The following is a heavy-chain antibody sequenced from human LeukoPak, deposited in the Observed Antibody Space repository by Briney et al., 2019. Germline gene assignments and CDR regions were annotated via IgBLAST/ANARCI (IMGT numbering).Heavy chain of an antibody. CDR1: GFTFSSYS. V-gene: IGHV3-21*01. Sequence: GGSLRLSCAASGFTFSSYSMNWVRQAPGKGLEWVSSISSSSSYIYYADSVKGRFTISRDNAENSLYLQMNSLRAEDTAVYYCARAPQSVRFLEWLFYFDYWGQGTLVTVSS. D-gene: IGHD3-3*01. CDR3: ARAPQSVRFLEWLFYFDY. CDR2: ISSSSSYI. J-gene: IGHJ4*02.